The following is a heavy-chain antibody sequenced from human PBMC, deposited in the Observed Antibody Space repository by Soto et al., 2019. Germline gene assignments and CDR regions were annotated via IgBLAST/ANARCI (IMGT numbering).Heavy chain of an antibody. V-gene: IGHV4-30-4*01. CDR2: IYYSGST. CDR1: GGSISSGDYY. CDR3: ARVNRHWIGTSCYAGWFDP. J-gene: IGHJ5*02. Sequence: QVQLQESGPGLVKPSQTLSLTCTVSGGSISSGDYYWSWIRQPPGKGLECIGYIYYSGSTYYKPSLKSRGTRSVDMSKNQFSLKLSSVTAADTAVYYCARVNRHWIGTSCYAGWFDPWGQGTLVTVSS. D-gene: IGHD2-2*01.